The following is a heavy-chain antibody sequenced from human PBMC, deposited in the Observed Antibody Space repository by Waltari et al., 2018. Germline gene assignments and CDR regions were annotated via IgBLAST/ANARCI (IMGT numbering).Heavy chain of an antibody. J-gene: IGHJ4*02. V-gene: IGHV3-23*01. D-gene: IGHD3-9*01. CDR1: GFTSSNFP. CDR2: ISGSGDIT. Sequence: EVQLLESGGGLVQPGGSLRLSCAASGFTSSNFPGSWARQAPGKGLEWVADISGSGDITRYADSVKGRFTISRDNSRNTLFLQMNSLRAEDTAVYHCASDDEEHWPFDLDYWGQGIPVTVSS. CDR3: ASDDEEHWPFDLDY.